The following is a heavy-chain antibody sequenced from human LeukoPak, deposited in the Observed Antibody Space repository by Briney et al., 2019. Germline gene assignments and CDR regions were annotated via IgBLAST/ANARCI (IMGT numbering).Heavy chain of an antibody. CDR2: IIPIFGTA. V-gene: IGHV1-69*05. J-gene: IGHJ4*02. CDR1: GGTFTSYA. D-gene: IGHD3-3*01. Sequence: SVKVSCKASGGTFTSYAISWVRQAPGQGLEWMGRIIPIFGTANYAQKFQGRVTITTDESTSTAYMELSSLRSEDTAVYYCARFLGANGNGWGQGTLVTVSS. CDR3: ARFLGANGNG.